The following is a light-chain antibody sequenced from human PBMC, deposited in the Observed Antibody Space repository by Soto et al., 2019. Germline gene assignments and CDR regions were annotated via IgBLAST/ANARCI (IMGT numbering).Light chain of an antibody. CDR2: KAS. CDR1: QSISSW. Sequence: DIQMTQSPSTLSASVGDRVTITCRASQSISSWLAWYRQKPGKAPKLLIYKASSLESGVPSRFSGSGSGTEFTLTISSLQPDDFATYYCQQYNPPPYTFGQGTKLEIK. V-gene: IGKV1-5*03. J-gene: IGKJ2*01. CDR3: QQYNPPPYT.